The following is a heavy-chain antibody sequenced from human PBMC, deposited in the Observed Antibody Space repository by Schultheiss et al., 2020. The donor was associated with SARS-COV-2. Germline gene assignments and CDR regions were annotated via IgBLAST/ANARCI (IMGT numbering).Heavy chain of an antibody. CDR2: ISSTSSSI. CDR3: AKDPHP. V-gene: IGHV3-23*01. Sequence: GGSLRLSCAASGFTFSSYWMSWVRQAPGKGLEWVSYISSTSSSIHYADSVKGRFTISRDNSKNTLYLQMNSLRAEDTAVYYCAKDPHPWGQGTLVTVSS. J-gene: IGHJ5*02. CDR1: GFTFSSYW.